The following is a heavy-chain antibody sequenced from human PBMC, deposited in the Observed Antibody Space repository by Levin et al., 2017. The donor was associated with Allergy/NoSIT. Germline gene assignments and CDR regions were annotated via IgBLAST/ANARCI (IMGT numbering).Heavy chain of an antibody. D-gene: IGHD5-18*01. J-gene: IGHJ5*02. CDR1: GYSISSGYY. CDR3: ARVGDSYGFVRVWYNWFDP. Sequence: ASETLSLTCAVSGYSISSGYYWGWIRQPPGKGLEWIGSIYHSGSTYYNPSLKSRVTISVDTSKNQFSLKLSSVTAADTAVYYCARVGDSYGFVRVWYNWFDPWGQGTLVTVSS. V-gene: IGHV4-38-2*01. CDR2: IYHSGST.